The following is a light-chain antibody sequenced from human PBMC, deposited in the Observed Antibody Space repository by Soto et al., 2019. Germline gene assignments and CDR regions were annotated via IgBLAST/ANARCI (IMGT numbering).Light chain of an antibody. CDR1: QSVSNNY. CDR2: DAS. CDR3: QQRSNWPLT. Sequence: ENALTQSPGTLSLSPGERATLSYRASQSVSNNYLAWYQQKPGQAPRLLIYDASNRATGIPARFSGSGSGTDFTLTISSLEPEDFAVYYCQQRSNWPLTFGGGTKVDIK. V-gene: IGKV3-11*01. J-gene: IGKJ4*01.